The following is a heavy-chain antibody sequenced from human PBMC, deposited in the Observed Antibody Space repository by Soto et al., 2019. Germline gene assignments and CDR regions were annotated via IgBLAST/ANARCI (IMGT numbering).Heavy chain of an antibody. CDR3: ARATYSNAWYRFDR. V-gene: IGHV3-7*03. CDR1: GFTFSGYW. Sequence: QLVESGGGLVQPGGSLRLSCEASGFTFSGYWMSWVRQAPGKGLGWVADIKHDGSVQYYVDSVKGRFTISRDNAKKLLYLQMNGLRAADTALYYCARATYSNAWYRFDRWGQGTLVTVSS. D-gene: IGHD4-4*01. CDR2: IKHDGSVQ. J-gene: IGHJ4*02.